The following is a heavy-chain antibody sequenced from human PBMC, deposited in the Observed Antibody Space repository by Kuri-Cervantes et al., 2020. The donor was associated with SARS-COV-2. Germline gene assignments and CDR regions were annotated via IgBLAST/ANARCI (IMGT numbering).Heavy chain of an antibody. J-gene: IGHJ4*02. CDR3: AKEGFFYGSGRHFDY. V-gene: IGHV3-23*01. D-gene: IGHD3-10*01. CDR2: ISGSGGST. Sequence: GESLKISCAASGFTLSSYAMSWVRQAPGKGLEWVSAISGSGGSTYYADSVKGRFTISRDNSKNTLYLQMNSLRAEDTAVYYCAKEGFFYGSGRHFDYWGQGTLVTVSS. CDR1: GFTLSSYA.